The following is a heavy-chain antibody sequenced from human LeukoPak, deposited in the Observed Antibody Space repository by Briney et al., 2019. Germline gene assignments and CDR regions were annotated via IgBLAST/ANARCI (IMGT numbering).Heavy chain of an antibody. CDR3: ARDPSIAARPGSLGFDP. D-gene: IGHD6-6*01. CDR2: INPNSGGT. J-gene: IGHJ5*02. V-gene: IGHV1-2*02. Sequence: ASVKVSCKASGYTFTGYYMHWVRQAPGQGLEWMGWINPNSGGTNYAQKFQGRVTMTRDTSISTAYMELSSLRSEDTAVYYCARDPSIAARPGSLGFDPWGQGTLVTVSS. CDR1: GYTFTGYY.